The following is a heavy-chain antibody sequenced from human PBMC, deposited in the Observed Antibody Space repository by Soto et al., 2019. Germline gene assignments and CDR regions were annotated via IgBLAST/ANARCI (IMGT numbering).Heavy chain of an antibody. CDR1: GTSIRGYY. V-gene: IGHV4-59*01. Sequence: NPSETLSLTCSASGTSIRGYYWTWVRQPPGKGLEWIGYIYYTGTTKYNPSIKRRVTISVDTSKNQLPLRLHSVTATDTAVYYCAREVSSFGSNHFDSWGQGALVTVSS. D-gene: IGHD3-10*01. CDR3: AREVSSFGSNHFDS. J-gene: IGHJ4*02. CDR2: IYYTGTT.